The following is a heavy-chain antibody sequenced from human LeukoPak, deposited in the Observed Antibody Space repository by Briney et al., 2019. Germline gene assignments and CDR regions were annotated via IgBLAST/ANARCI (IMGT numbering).Heavy chain of an antibody. CDR1: GFTFSSYA. V-gene: IGHV3-23*01. CDR2: ISGSGGST. J-gene: IGHJ4*02. D-gene: IGHD2-2*02. Sequence: GGSLRLSCAASGFTFSSYAMSWVRQAPGKGLEWVPAISGSGGSTYYADSVKGRFTISRDNSKNTLYLQMNSLRAEDTAVYYCAKDYRGTYCSSTSCYIDYFDYWGQGTLVTVSS. CDR3: AKDYRGTYCSSTSCYIDYFDY.